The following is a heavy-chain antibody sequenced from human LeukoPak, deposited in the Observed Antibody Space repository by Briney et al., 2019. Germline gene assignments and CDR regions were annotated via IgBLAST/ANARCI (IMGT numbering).Heavy chain of an antibody. Sequence: SETLSLTCTVSGGSISSYYWSWIRQPAGKGLEWIGRIYTSGSTNYNPSLKSRVTMSVDTSKNQFSLNLTSVTAADTAVYYCARGRIYPYYFDYWGQGTLVTVSS. D-gene: IGHD5-12*01. V-gene: IGHV4-4*07. CDR3: ARGRIYPYYFDY. J-gene: IGHJ4*02. CDR2: IYTSGST. CDR1: GGSISSYY.